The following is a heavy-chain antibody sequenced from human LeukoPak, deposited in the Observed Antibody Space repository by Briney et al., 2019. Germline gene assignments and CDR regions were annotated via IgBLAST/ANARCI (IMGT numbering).Heavy chain of an antibody. D-gene: IGHD2-21*01. J-gene: IGHJ4*02. V-gene: IGHV3-48*01. Sequence: GGSLRLSCAASGFTFSSYSMNWVRQAPGKGLEWVSYISSSSSTIYYADSVKGRFSISRDNSKNTLYLQMDSLRGEDTAVYYCAKDFRIGYSAHFDYWGQGALVTVSS. CDR1: GFTFSSYS. CDR3: AKDFRIGYSAHFDY. CDR2: ISSSSSTI.